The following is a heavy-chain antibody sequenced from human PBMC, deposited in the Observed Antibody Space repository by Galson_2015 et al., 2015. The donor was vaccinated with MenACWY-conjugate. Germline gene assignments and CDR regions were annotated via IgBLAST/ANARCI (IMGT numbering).Heavy chain of an antibody. Sequence: SLRLSCAVSGFTFSSYWMHWVRQAPGQGLEWVGRSRNKAASYTTYYAASVKGRFIISRDDSKNSLFLQMNSLKIEDTAVYFCTSDWFSNWGQGSLVTVSS. CDR3: TSDWFSN. CDR1: GFTFSSYW. V-gene: IGHV3-72*01. J-gene: IGHJ4*02. CDR2: SRNKAASYTT. D-gene: IGHD3-10*01.